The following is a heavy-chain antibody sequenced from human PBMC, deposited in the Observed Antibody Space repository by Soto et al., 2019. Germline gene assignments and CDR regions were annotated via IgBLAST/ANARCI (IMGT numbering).Heavy chain of an antibody. Sequence: ASVKISCKASGYPLTSSVISGVRQPPGQGLEGMGGIDPDDGNTSYAQKVQGRVTMTEDTSTNTAYMELSSLRSEDTAVYYCATVYYDSSGYYFDYWGQGTLVTVSS. V-gene: IGHV1-18*01. CDR3: ATVYYDSSGYYFDY. J-gene: IGHJ4*02. CDR2: IDPDDGNT. CDR1: GYPLTSSV. D-gene: IGHD3-22*01.